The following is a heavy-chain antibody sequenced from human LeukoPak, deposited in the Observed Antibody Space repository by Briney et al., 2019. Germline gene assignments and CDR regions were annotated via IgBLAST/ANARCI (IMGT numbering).Heavy chain of an antibody. CDR1: GGSISSYY. CDR3: ARDVSSGRNWFDP. J-gene: IGHJ5*02. CDR2: IYYSGST. Sequence: SETLSLTCTVSGGSISSYYWSWIRQPPGKGLEWIGYIYYSGSTNYNPSLKSRVTISVDTSKNHFSLKLSSVTAADTAVYYCARDVSSGRNWFDPWGQGTLVTVSS. D-gene: IGHD6-19*01. V-gene: IGHV4-59*01.